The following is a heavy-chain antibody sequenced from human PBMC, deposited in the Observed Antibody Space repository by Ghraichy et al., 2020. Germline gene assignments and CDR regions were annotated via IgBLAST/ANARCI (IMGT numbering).Heavy chain of an antibody. CDR1: GFTFTNAW. CDR2: IKSKNDGGTT. V-gene: IGHV3-15*01. CDR3: TTDRPYCSATTCWASYYFGMDV. D-gene: IGHD2-2*01. Sequence: GGSLRLSCAASGFTFTNAWMSWVRQAPGKGLEWVGRIKSKNDGGTTDYAAPVKGRFTISRDDSEKTLYLQMDSLKTEDTAVYYCTTDRPYCSATTCWASYYFGMDVWGQGTTVTVSS. J-gene: IGHJ6*02.